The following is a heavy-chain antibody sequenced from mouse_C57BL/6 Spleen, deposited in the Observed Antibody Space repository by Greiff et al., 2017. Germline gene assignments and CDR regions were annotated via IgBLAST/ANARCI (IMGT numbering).Heavy chain of an antibody. Sequence: DVQLVESEGGLVQPGGSLSLSCAASGFTFTDYYMSWVRQPPGKALEWLGFIRNKANGYTTEYSASVKGRFTISRANSQSILYLQMTALGAEDSATYYCARWTAGFAYWGQGTLVTVSA. J-gene: IGHJ3*01. V-gene: IGHV7-3*01. CDR3: ARWTAGFAY. CDR2: IRNKANGYTT. CDR1: GFTFTDYY.